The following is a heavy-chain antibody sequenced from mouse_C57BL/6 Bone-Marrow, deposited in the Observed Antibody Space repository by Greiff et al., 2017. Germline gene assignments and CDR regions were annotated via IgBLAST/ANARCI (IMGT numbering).Heavy chain of an antibody. V-gene: IGHV1-76*01. J-gene: IGHJ3*01. CDR2: IYPGSGNT. D-gene: IGHD1-1*01. CDR3: ARPRSFYYYGSSPWFAY. CDR1: GYTFTDYY. Sequence: VKLMESGAELVRPGASVKLSCKASGYTFTDYYINWVKQRPGQGLEWIARIYPGSGNTYYNEKFKGKATLTAEKSSSTAYMQLSSLTSEDSAVYFCARPRSFYYYGSSPWFAYWGQGTLVTVSA.